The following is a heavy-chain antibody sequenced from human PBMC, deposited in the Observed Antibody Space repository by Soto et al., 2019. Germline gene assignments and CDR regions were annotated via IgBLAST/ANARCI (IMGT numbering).Heavy chain of an antibody. Sequence: PSETLSLTCAVSGYSISSGYCWGWIRQPPGKGLEWIGSIYHSGSTYYNPSLKSRVTISVDTSKNQFSLKLSSVTAADTAVYYCAKGVGDFWSGYYINYYYYGMDVWGQGTTVTVSS. D-gene: IGHD3-3*01. V-gene: IGHV4-38-2*01. CDR2: IYHSGST. J-gene: IGHJ6*02. CDR3: AKGVGDFWSGYYINYYYYGMDV. CDR1: GYSISSGYC.